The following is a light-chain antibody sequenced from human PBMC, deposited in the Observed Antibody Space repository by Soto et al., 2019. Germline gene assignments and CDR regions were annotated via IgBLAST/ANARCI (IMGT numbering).Light chain of an antibody. CDR1: SSNIGAGYD. J-gene: IGLJ3*02. CDR2: GNS. Sequence: QSVLTQPPSVSGAPGQRVTISCTGSSSNIGAGYDVHWYQQLPGTAPKLLIYGNSNRPSGVPDRFSGSKSGTSASLAITWLQAEDWADYYCQSYYRRPGGWVFGGGTKLTVL. V-gene: IGLV1-40*01. CDR3: QSYYRRPGGWV.